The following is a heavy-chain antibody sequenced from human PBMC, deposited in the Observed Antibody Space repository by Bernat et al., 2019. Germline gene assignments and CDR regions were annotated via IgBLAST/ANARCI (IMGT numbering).Heavy chain of an antibody. J-gene: IGHJ4*02. CDR2: IYTSGST. V-gene: IGHV4-61*02. Sequence: QVQLQESGPGLVKPSQTLSLTCTVSGGSISSGSYYWSWIRQPAGKGLEWSGRIYTSGSTNYNPSLKSRVTITVDTSKNQFSLKLSTVTAADTAVYYCAREYTVTTLDAENQNNWGQGTLVTVSS. D-gene: IGHD4-17*01. CDR3: AREYTVTTLDAENQNN. CDR1: GGSISSGSYY.